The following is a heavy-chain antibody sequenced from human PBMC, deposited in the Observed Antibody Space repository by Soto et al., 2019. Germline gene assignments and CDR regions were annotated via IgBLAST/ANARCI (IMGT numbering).Heavy chain of an antibody. CDR2: IIPILGIA. V-gene: IGHV1-69*02. CDR3: ARGAVVAAIYDAFDI. Sequence: QVQLVQSGAEVKKPGSSVKVSCKASGGTFSSYTISWVRQAPGQGLEWMGRIIPILGIANYAQKFQGRVTITADKPTSTAYMELSSLRSEDTAVYYCARGAVVAAIYDAFDIWGQGTMVTVSS. CDR1: GGTFSSYT. J-gene: IGHJ3*02. D-gene: IGHD2-15*01.